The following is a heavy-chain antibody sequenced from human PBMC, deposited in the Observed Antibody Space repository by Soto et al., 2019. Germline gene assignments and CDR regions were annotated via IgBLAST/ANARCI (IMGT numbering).Heavy chain of an antibody. J-gene: IGHJ4*02. CDR1: GFTFSSYG. D-gene: IGHD3-22*01. CDR2: ISYDGSNK. CDR3: AKDRYGLGAYYYDSSGYSPSNY. Sequence: PGWSLRLSFSASGFTFSSYGMHWVRQAPGKGVEWVAFISYDGSNKYYADSVKGRFTISRDNSKNTLYLQMNSREAEDTAVYYCAKDRYGLGAYYYDSSGYSPSNYWGQGX. V-gene: IGHV3-30*18.